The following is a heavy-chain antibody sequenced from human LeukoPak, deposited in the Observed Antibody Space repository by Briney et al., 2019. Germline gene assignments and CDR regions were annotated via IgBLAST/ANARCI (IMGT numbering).Heavy chain of an antibody. D-gene: IGHD6-13*01. V-gene: IGHV3-20*04. CDR1: GFTFDDYG. CDR3: ARDDGGVAAAGFDY. Sequence: PGGSLRLSCAASGFTFDDYGMSWVRQAPGKGLEWVSGINWNGGSTGYADSVKGRFTSSRDNAKNSLYLQMNSLRAEDTALYYCARDDGGVAAAGFDYWGQGTLVTVSS. CDR2: INWNGGST. J-gene: IGHJ4*02.